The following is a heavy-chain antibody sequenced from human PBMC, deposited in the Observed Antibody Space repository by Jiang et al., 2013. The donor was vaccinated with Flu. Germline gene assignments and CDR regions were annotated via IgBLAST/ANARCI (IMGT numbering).Heavy chain of an antibody. V-gene: IGHV5-51*01. CDR1: GYSFISYW. J-gene: IGHJ4*02. D-gene: IGHD4-23*01. CDR3: ARHRYIGGTIDY. CDR2: IYPGDSDT. Sequence: GAEVKKPGESLKISCKASGYSFISYWIGWVRQRPGNGLEWMGIIYPGDSDTRYRPSFQGQVTISADKSISTAYLQWSSLKASDTAMYYCARHRYIGGTIDYWGQGTLVTVSS.